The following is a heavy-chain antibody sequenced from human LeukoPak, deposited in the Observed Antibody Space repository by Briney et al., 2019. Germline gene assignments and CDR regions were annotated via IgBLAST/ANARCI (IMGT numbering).Heavy chain of an antibody. V-gene: IGHV1-69*04. CDR1: GGTFSSYA. Sequence: ASVKVSFKASGGTFSSYAISWVRQAPGQGLEWMGRIIPILGIANYAQKFQGRVTITADKSTSTAYMELSSLRSEDTAVYYCARDYEGYSGSSVLDYWGQGTLVTVSS. CDR3: ARDYEGYSGSSVLDY. J-gene: IGHJ4*02. CDR2: IIPILGIA. D-gene: IGHD1-26*01.